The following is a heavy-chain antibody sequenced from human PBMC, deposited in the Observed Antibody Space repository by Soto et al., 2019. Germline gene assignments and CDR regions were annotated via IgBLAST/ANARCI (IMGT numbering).Heavy chain of an antibody. V-gene: IGHV3-9*01. CDR1: GFTFDDYA. Sequence: EVQLVESGGGLVQPGRSLRLSCAASGFTFDDYAMHWVRQAPGKGLEWVSGISWNSGSIGYADSVKGRFTISRDNAKNSLYLQMNSLRAEDTALYYCAKAQQWLGYILGMPDFDYWGQGTLVTVSS. CDR3: AKAQQWLGYILGMPDFDY. D-gene: IGHD6-19*01. CDR2: ISWNSGSI. J-gene: IGHJ4*02.